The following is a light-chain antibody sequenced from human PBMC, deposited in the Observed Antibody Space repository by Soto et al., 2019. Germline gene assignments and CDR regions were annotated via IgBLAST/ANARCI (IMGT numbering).Light chain of an antibody. J-gene: IGLJ2*01. Sequence: QSVLTQPPSVSGAPGQRVTISCTGSSSNIGAGYDVHWYQQLPGAAPKLLISANSDRPSGVPDRCSGSKFGTSASLAITGLQAEDEADYYCQSYDSSLSVLFGGGTKLTVL. CDR1: SSNIGAGYD. CDR2: ANS. CDR3: QSYDSSLSVL. V-gene: IGLV1-40*01.